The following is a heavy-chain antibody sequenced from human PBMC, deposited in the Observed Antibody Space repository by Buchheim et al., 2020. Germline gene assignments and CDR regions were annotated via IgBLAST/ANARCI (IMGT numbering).Heavy chain of an antibody. Sequence: QLQLQESGPGLVKPSETLSLTCTVSGGSISSSSYYWSWIRQPPGKGLEWIGYIYYSGSTNYNPSLKSRVTISVDTSKNQFSLRLSSVTAADTAVYYCARGYYDFWSGVLGGTGSAFDYWGQGTL. D-gene: IGHD3-3*01. CDR3: ARGYYDFWSGVLGGTGSAFDY. CDR1: GGSISSSSYY. CDR2: IYYSGST. V-gene: IGHV4-61*01. J-gene: IGHJ4*02.